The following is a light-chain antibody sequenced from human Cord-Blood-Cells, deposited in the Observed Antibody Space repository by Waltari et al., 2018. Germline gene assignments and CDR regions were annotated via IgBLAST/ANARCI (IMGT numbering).Light chain of an antibody. V-gene: IGKV4-1*01. CDR3: QQYYSTPYT. Sequence: DIVMTQSPDSLAVSLGERATINCKSSQSVLYSSNNKNYLAWYQQKRGQPPKLLIYRASTRESGVPDRFSGSGSGTDFTLTISSLQAEDVAVYYCQQYYSTPYTFGQGTKLEIK. CDR2: RAS. J-gene: IGKJ2*01. CDR1: QSVLYSSNNKNY.